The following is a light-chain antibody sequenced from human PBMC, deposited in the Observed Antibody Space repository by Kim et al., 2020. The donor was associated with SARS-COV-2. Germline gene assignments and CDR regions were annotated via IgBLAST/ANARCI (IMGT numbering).Light chain of an antibody. CDR2: QDS. Sequence: SYELTQPPSVSVSPGQTASITCSGDKLGDKYASWYQQKPGQSPVMVIYQDSKRPSGIPERLSGSNSGNTATLTISETQPMDEADYYCQAWDSSTAVFGGGTKLTVL. CDR1: KLGDKY. J-gene: IGLJ2*01. CDR3: QAWDSSTAV. V-gene: IGLV3-1*01.